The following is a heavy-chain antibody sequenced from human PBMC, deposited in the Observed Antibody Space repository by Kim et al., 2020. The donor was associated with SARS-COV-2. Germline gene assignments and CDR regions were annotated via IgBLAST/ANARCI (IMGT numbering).Heavy chain of an antibody. J-gene: IGHJ4*02. Sequence: SETLSLTCAVYGGSFSGYYWSWIRQPPGKGLEWIGEINHSGSTNYNPSLKSRVTISVDTSKNQFSLKLSSVTAADTAVYYCAREGSRDGYSTNDYWGQGT. CDR3: AREGSRDGYSTNDY. CDR2: INHSGST. D-gene: IGHD2-15*01. CDR1: GGSFSGYY. V-gene: IGHV4-34*01.